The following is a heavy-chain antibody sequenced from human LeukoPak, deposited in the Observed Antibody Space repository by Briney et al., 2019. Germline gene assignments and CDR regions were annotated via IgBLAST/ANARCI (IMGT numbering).Heavy chain of an antibody. CDR2: ITSGGDYI. V-gene: IGHV3-21*01. J-gene: IGHJ4*02. Sequence: GGSLRLSCAASGFTFNTFNMNWVRQAPGKGLEWVSSITSGGDYIYYADSVKGRFTTSRDNAKNSLTLQLNSLRVEDTAVYYCARGHYDVLAASYKWTPDYWGQGTLVTVSS. CDR1: GFTFNTFN. D-gene: IGHD3-9*01. CDR3: ARGHYDVLAASYKWTPDY.